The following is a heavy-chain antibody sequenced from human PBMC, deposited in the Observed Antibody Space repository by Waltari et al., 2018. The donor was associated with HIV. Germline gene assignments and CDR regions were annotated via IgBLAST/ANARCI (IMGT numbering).Heavy chain of an antibody. V-gene: IGHV3-74*01. D-gene: IGHD5-12*01. CDR1: GFTFSVHW. CDR3: VRDGMVATFDH. CDR2: IDSTGSRI. Sequence: EVQLVESGGDLVQPGGSLRLSCAASGFTFSVHWMHWVRQVPGKGLVGVARIDSTGSRISYADSVKVRFSISRDSAENTLYLQMNSLRVEDTAVYYCVRDGMVATFDHWGQGTLVTVSS. J-gene: IGHJ4*02.